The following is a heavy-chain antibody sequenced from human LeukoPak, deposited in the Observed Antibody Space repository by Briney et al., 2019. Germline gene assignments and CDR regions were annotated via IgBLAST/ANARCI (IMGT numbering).Heavy chain of an antibody. CDR2: ISAYNGNT. V-gene: IGHV1-18*01. Sequence: ASVKVSCKASGYTFTSYGISWVRQAPGQGLEWMGWISAYNGNTNYAQKLQGRVTMTTDTPTSTAYMELRSLRSDDTAVYYCARCGYYYDYVWGTHRGFDPWGQGTLVTVPS. D-gene: IGHD3-16*01. J-gene: IGHJ5*02. CDR1: GYTFTSYG. CDR3: ARCGYYYDYVWGTHRGFDP.